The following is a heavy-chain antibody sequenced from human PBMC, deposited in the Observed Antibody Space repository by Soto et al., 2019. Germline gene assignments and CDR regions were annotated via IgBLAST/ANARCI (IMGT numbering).Heavy chain of an antibody. J-gene: IGHJ6*02. D-gene: IGHD3-3*01. Sequence: SETLSLTCTVSGGSISSSSYYWGWIRQPPGKGLEWIGSIYYSGITYYNPSLKSRVTISVDTSKNQFSLKLSSVTAADTAVYYCASARRIFGLRNYYYGTDVWGQGTTVTVSS. CDR3: ASARRIFGLRNYYYGTDV. V-gene: IGHV4-39*01. CDR2: IYYSGIT. CDR1: GGSISSSSYY.